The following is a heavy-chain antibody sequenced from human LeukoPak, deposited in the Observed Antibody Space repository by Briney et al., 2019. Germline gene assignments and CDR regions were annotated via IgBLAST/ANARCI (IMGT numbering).Heavy chain of an antibody. CDR3: ARLDTGNSPILFY. V-gene: IGHV5-51*01. D-gene: IGHD5-18*01. CDR1: GYNFPNYW. Sequence: GESLKISCKGSGYNFPNYWIGWVRQMPGKGLEWLGIIYPGDSDTRYSPSFQGQVTISADKSISTACLQWSSLKASDTAMYYCARLDTGNSPILFYWGQGTLVTVSS. J-gene: IGHJ4*02. CDR2: IYPGDSDT.